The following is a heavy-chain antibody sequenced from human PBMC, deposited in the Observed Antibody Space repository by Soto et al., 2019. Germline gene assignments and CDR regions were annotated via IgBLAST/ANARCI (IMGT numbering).Heavy chain of an antibody. Sequence: QVQLVQSGAEVKKPGASVKVSCKASGYTFTSYGISLVRQAPGQGLEWMGWISAYNGNTKYAQKHQGRVTMTTDTSTSTAYMELRTLISHDAAGDYFARFLAVGLGDVWGQGTTVTGSS. V-gene: IGHV1-18*01. CDR2: ISAYNGNT. J-gene: IGHJ6*02. D-gene: IGHD2-21*01. CDR1: GYTFTSYG. CDR3: ARFLAVGLGDV.